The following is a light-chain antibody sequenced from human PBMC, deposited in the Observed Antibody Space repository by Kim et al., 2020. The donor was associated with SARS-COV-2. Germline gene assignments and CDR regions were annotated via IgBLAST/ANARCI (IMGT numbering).Light chain of an antibody. CDR2: WAS. J-gene: IGKJ4*01. CDR3: QQYYTTPPT. V-gene: IGKV4-1*01. Sequence: ATINCKSSQSILYRSNHKNYLAWYPQKPGQPPKLLVYWASTRESGVPDRFSGSGSGTDFTLTISSLQAEDVAVYYCQQYYTTPPTFGGGTKVDIK. CDR1: QSILYRSNHKNY.